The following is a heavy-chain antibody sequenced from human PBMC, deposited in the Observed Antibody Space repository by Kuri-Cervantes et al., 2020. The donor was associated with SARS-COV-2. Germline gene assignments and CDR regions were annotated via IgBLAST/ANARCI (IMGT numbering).Heavy chain of an antibody. V-gene: IGHV4-34*09. J-gene: IGHJ6*02. CDR2: INHRGST. CDR3: ARDPLRGITSFGVVQGYHGMDV. Sequence: LRPSCAVYGGSLSGYYWSWIRQPPGKGLEWIGEINHRGSTNYNPSLKSRVTISVDTSKNQFSLKLSSVTAADTAVYYCARDPLRGITSFGVVQGYHGMDVWGQGTTVTVSS. CDR1: GGSLSGYY. D-gene: IGHD3-3*01.